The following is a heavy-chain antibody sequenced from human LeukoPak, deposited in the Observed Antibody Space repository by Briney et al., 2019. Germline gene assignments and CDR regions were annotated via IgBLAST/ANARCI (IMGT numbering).Heavy chain of an antibody. D-gene: IGHD3-16*01. CDR2: IKQDGSEK. V-gene: IGHV3-7*01. CDR1: GFTFSSSW. CDR3: ARDPGDTAAFDI. J-gene: IGHJ3*02. Sequence: GGSLRLSCAASGFTFSSSWMSWVRQAPGKGLEWVANIKQDGSEKYYVDSVKGRFTISRDNAKNSLYLQMNSLRAEDTAVYYCARDPGDTAAFDIWGQGTMVTVSS.